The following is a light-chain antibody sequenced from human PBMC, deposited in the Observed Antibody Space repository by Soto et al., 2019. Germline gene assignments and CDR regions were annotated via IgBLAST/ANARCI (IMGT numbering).Light chain of an antibody. J-gene: IGKJ1*01. CDR1: QSISSN. CDR3: QQYNNGPPWT. V-gene: IGKV3-15*01. CDR2: GAS. Sequence: EIVMTQSPATLSVSPGERATLSCRASQSISSNLAWYQQKPGQAPSLLIYGASTRATGIPARFSGSASGTEFTLTISRLQSEDFAVYYCQQYNNGPPWTFGQGTKVEIK.